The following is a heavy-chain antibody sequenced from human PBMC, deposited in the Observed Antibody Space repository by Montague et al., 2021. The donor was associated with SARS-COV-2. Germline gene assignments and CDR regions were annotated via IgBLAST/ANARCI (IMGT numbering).Heavy chain of an antibody. D-gene: IGHD3-22*01. V-gene: IGHV4-59*01. J-gene: IGHJ3*02. CDR1: GGSISSYY. CDR2: IYYSGST. CDR3: ARATMIVVVIGAFDI. Sequence: SETLSLTCTVSGGSISSYYWSWIRQPPGKGLEWIGYIYYSGSTNYNPSLKSRVTISVDTSKKLFSLKLSSVTAADTAVYYCARATMIVVVIGAFDIWGQGTMVTVSS.